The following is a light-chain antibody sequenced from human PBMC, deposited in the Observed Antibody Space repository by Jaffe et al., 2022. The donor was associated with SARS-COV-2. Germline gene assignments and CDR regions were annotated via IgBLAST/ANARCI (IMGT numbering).Light chain of an antibody. CDR1: SSNIGNNY. Sequence: QSVLTQPPSVSAAPGQKVTISCSGSSSNIGNNYVSWYQQLPGTAPKLLIYDNNKRPSGIPDRFSGSKSGTSATLGITGLQTGDEADYYCGTWDSSLWGGVFGGGTKLTVL. CDR2: DNN. CDR3: GTWDSSLWGGV. J-gene: IGLJ2*01. V-gene: IGLV1-51*01.